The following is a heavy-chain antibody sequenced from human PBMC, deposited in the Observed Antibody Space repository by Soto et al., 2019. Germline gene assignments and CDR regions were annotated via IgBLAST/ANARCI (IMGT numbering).Heavy chain of an antibody. V-gene: IGHV4-59*01. Sequence: SETLSLTCTVSGGSISSYYWSWIRQPPGKGLEWIGYIYYSGSTNYNPSLKSRVTISVDTSKNQFSLKLSSVTAADTAVYYCARGGSGSYYTIFNYWGQGTLVTVSS. J-gene: IGHJ4*02. CDR2: IYYSGST. D-gene: IGHD3-10*01. CDR3: ARGGSGSYYTIFNY. CDR1: GGSISSYY.